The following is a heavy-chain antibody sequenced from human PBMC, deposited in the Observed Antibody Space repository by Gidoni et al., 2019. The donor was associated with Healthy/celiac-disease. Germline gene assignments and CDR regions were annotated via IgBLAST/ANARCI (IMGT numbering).Heavy chain of an antibody. CDR2: IIPIYGTA. J-gene: IGHJ3*02. CDR3: ARDRTTMVRGAMHDAFDI. CDR1: GGTFSSSA. V-gene: IGHV1-69*01. Sequence: QVQLVQSGAEVKKPGSSVKVSCKASGGTFSSSAISWVRQAPGQGLEWMGGIIPIYGTANYAQKFQGRVTITADESTSTAYMELSSLRSEDTAVYYCARDRTTMVRGAMHDAFDIWGQGTMVTVSS. D-gene: IGHD3-10*01.